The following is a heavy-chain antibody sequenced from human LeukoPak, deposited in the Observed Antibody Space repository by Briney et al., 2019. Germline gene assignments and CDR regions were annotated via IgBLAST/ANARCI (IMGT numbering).Heavy chain of an antibody. J-gene: IGHJ4*02. CDR3: ARDRFERLLWFGETGEFDY. Sequence: GGSLRLSCAASGFTFSSYEMNWVRQAPGKGLEWVSYISSSGSTIYHADSVKGRFTISRDNAKNSLYLQMNSLRAEDTAVYYCARDRFERLLWFGETGEFDYWGQGTLVTVSS. V-gene: IGHV3-48*03. CDR2: ISSSGSTI. D-gene: IGHD3-10*01. CDR1: GFTFSSYE.